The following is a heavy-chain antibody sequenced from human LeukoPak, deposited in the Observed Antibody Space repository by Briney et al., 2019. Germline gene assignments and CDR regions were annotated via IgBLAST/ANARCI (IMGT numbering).Heavy chain of an antibody. CDR2: INHSGST. D-gene: IGHD3-22*01. Sequence: SETLSLTCAVYGGSFSGYYWSWIRQPPGKGLEWIGEINHSGSTNYNPTPKSRVTISVDTSKNQFSLKLSSVTAADTAVYYCAREDPDDSSGYYFRWGQGTLVTVSS. CDR1: GGSFSGYY. V-gene: IGHV4-34*01. J-gene: IGHJ4*02. CDR3: AREDPDDSSGYYFR.